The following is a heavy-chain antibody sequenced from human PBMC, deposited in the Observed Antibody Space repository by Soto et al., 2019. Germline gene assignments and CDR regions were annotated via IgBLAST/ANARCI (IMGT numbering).Heavy chain of an antibody. V-gene: IGHV3-30-3*01. J-gene: IGHJ4*02. D-gene: IGHD3-22*01. CDR2: ISYDGSNK. CDR3: AREGMIVLYFFDY. Sequence: GSLRLSCAASGFIFSSYAMHWVRQAPGKGLEWVAVISYDGSNKYYADSVKGRFTISRDNSKNTLYLQMNSLRAEDTAVYYCAREGMIVLYFFDYWGQGTLVNVSS. CDR1: GFIFSSYA.